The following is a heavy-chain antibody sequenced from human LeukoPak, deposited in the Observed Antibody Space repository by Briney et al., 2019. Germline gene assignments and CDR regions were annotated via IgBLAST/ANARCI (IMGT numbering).Heavy chain of an antibody. CDR2: ISYDGSNK. V-gene: IGHV3-30*18. CDR1: GFTFSSYG. Sequence: GGSLRLSCAASGFTFSSYGMHWVCQAPGKGLEWVAVISYDGSNKYYADSVKGRFTISRDNSKNTLYLQMNSLRAEDTAVYYCAKDSPTYIAATFYYYYGMDVWGQGTTVTVSS. D-gene: IGHD6-13*01. CDR3: AKDSPTYIAATFYYYYGMDV. J-gene: IGHJ6*02.